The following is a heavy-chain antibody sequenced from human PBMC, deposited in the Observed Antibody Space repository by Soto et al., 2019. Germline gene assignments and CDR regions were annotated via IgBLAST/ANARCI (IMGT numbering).Heavy chain of an antibody. Sequence: EVQLVESGGGLIQPGGSLRLSCAASGFTVSSNYMSWVRQAPGKGLEWVSVIYSGGSTYYADSVKGRFTISRDNSKNTLYLQMNSLRAEDTAVYYCARAGLGQGEYSSGWRDYWGQGTLVTVSS. CDR2: IYSGGST. CDR1: GFTVSSNY. J-gene: IGHJ4*02. CDR3: ARAGLGQGEYSSGWRDY. V-gene: IGHV3-53*01. D-gene: IGHD6-19*01.